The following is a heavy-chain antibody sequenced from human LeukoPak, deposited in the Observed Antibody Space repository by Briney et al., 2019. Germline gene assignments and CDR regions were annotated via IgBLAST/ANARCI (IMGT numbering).Heavy chain of an antibody. Sequence: SETLSLTCTVSGGSISSYYWSWIRQPAGKGLEWIGRIYTSGSTNYNPSLKSRVTMSVDTSKNQFSLKLSSVTAADTAVYYCAREWGRYFDTLHYYYYGMDVWGQGTTVTVS. CDR3: AREWGRYFDTLHYYYYGMDV. CDR2: IYTSGST. V-gene: IGHV4-4*07. CDR1: GGSISSYY. D-gene: IGHD3-9*01. J-gene: IGHJ6*02.